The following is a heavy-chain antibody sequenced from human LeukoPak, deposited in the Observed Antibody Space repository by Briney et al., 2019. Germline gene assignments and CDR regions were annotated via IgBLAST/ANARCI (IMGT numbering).Heavy chain of an antibody. V-gene: IGHV1-18*01. Sequence: GASVKVSCKASGYTFTSYGISWVRQAPGQGLEWMGWISAYNGNTNYAQKLQGRVTMTTDTSTSTAYMELRSLRSDDTAVYYCARDDYYGSGTPEPGDYWGQGTLVTVSS. CDR1: GYTFTSYG. D-gene: IGHD3-10*01. J-gene: IGHJ4*02. CDR2: ISAYNGNT. CDR3: ARDDYYGSGTPEPGDY.